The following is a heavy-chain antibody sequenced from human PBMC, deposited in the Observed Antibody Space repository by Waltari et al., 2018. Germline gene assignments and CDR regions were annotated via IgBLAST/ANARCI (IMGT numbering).Heavy chain of an antibody. CDR3: ARIPTGTTGEGDY. Sequence: CTASGFTFGDYAMAWVRQAPGKGLEWISFIRSKAYGATPEHAASLEGRFTMSRDDSKSIVYLHMEGLKVEDTAVYFCARIPTGTTGEGDYWGQGTLVIV. CDR1: GFTFGDYA. V-gene: IGHV3-49*04. D-gene: IGHD1-1*01. J-gene: IGHJ4*02. CDR2: IRSKAYGATP.